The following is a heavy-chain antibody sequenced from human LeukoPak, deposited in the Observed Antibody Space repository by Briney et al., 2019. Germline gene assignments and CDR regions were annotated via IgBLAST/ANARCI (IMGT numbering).Heavy chain of an antibody. CDR1: GFTFSSYG. J-gene: IGHJ4*02. CDR3: ARDNTDY. V-gene: IGHV3-33*01. CDR2: IWYDGSNK. Sequence: GGSLRLSCAASGFTFSSYGMHWVRQAPGKGLEWMAVIWYDGSNKYYADSVKGRFTISRDNSKNTLYLQMNSLRAEDTAVYYCARDNTDYWGQGTLVTVSS.